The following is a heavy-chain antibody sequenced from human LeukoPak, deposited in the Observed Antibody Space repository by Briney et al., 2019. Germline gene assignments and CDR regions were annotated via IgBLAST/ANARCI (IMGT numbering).Heavy chain of an antibody. Sequence: ASVKGSCKASGYTFTSYYMNWVRHAPGHGLEWMGIINPSSGRTTYAQKFQGRVTMTRDTSTSTVYMELTSLRSEDTAVFYCARGGLPARSWFDPWGQGTLVTVS. CDR2: INPSSGRT. D-gene: IGHD3/OR15-3a*01. CDR3: ARGGLPARSWFDP. CDR1: GYTFTSYY. J-gene: IGHJ5*02. V-gene: IGHV1-46*01.